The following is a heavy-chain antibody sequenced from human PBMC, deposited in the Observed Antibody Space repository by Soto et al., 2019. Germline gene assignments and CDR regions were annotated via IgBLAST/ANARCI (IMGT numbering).Heavy chain of an antibody. CDR3: TRLRDIVVETSAGYWFDP. CDR1: GFTFSGSA. Sequence: GGSLRLSCAASGFTFSGSAMHWVRQASGKGLEWVGRIRSKANSYATAYAASVKGRFNISRDDSKNTAYLQMNSLKTEDTAVYYCTRLRDIVVETSAGYWFDPWGQGTLVTVSS. V-gene: IGHV3-73*01. CDR2: IRSKANSYAT. J-gene: IGHJ5*02. D-gene: IGHD2-2*01.